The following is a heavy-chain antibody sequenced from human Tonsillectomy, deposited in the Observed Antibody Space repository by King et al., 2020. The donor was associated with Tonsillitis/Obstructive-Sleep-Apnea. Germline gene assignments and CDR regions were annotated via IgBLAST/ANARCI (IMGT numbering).Heavy chain of an antibody. D-gene: IGHD2-2*01. V-gene: IGHV3-15*01. Sequence: VQLVESGGGLVKPGGSLRLSCAASGFTFSNAWMIWVRQAPGKALEVVGRLKSKSCGGTTDYATPVKGRFTISGDDSKNALYLQMNSRKTEDTAVYYCTSSLTTRGAFDIWGQETMVTVSS. J-gene: IGHJ3*02. CDR1: GFTFSNAW. CDR3: TSSLTTRGAFDI. CDR2: LKSKSCGGTT.